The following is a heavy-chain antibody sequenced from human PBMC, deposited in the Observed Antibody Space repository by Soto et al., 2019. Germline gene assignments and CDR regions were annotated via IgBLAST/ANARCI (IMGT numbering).Heavy chain of an antibody. CDR1: GFTFSSYG. D-gene: IGHD6-13*01. CDR3: ASTKQVAFDY. Sequence: QVQLVESGGGVVQPGRSLRLSCAASGFTFSSYGMHWVRQAPGKGLEWVAVIWYDGSNKYYADSVKGRFTISRDNSKNTLYLQMNSLRAEDTAVYYCASTKQVAFDYWGQGTRVTVSS. CDR2: IWYDGSNK. J-gene: IGHJ4*02. V-gene: IGHV3-33*01.